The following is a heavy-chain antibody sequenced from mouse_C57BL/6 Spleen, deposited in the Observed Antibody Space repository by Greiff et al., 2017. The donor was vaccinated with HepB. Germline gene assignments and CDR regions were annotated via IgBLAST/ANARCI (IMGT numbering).Heavy chain of an antibody. Sequence: EVKLVESGGDLVKPGGSLKLSCAASGFTFSSYGMSWVRQTPDKRLEWVATISSGGSYTYYPDSVKGRFTISRDNAKNTLYLQMSSLKSEDTAMYYCARHGGTGWYFDVWGTGTTVTVSS. CDR1: GFTFSSYG. CDR3: ARHGGTGWYFDV. CDR2: ISSGGSYT. D-gene: IGHD3-3*01. V-gene: IGHV5-6*01. J-gene: IGHJ1*03.